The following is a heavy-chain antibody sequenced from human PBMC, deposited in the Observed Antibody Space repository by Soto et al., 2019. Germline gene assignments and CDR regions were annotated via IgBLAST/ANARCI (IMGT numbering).Heavy chain of an antibody. CDR1: GFTFSSYD. CDR2: IGTAGDT. J-gene: IGHJ3*02. D-gene: IGHD3-22*01. Sequence: AGSLRLSCAASGFTFSSYDMHWVRQATGKGLEWVSAIGTAGDTYYPGSVKGRFTISRENAKNSLYLQMNSLRAGDTAVYYCARERDSSLQTGDAFDIWGQGTMVTVSS. V-gene: IGHV3-13*01. CDR3: ARERDSSLQTGDAFDI.